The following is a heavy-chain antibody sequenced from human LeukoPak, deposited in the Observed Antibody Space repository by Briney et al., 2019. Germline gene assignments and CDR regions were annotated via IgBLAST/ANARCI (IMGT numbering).Heavy chain of an antibody. J-gene: IGHJ4*02. V-gene: IGHV3-48*04. Sequence: GGSLRLSCVASGFTFTGYGMNWVRQAPGKGLEWISAISGSSSNVYYAASVRGRFTISRDNAENSLYLQLNTMRAEDTAVYYCARGFRDTAMFLDYWGQGTLVTVSS. CDR2: ISGSSSNV. D-gene: IGHD5-18*01. CDR1: GFTFTGYG. CDR3: ARGFRDTAMFLDY.